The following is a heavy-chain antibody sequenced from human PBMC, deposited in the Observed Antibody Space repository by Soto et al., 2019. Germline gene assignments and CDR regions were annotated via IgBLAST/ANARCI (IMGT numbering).Heavy chain of an antibody. Sequence: QVQLQESGPGLVKPSGTLSLTCAVSGDSISTSNWWNWVRQPPGKGLEWIGEVYDSGSTKYNPSLKSRVTISVDKSKIQFSLKVNSMTAADTAVYCCARPAPDSSGWYGFDSGGQGTLVTVSS. V-gene: IGHV4-4*01. CDR1: GDSISTSNW. CDR2: VYDSGST. J-gene: IGHJ4*02. CDR3: ARPAPDSSGWYGFDS. D-gene: IGHD6-19*01.